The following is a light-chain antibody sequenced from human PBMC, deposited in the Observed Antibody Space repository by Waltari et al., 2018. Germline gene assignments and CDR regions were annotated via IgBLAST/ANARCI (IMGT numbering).Light chain of an antibody. Sequence: QSALTQPASVSGSPGQSITISCTATSSAVGNFKYVSWYQQQPGKAPKLMIYEDSKRPSGVSNRFSGSKSANTASLTISGLQAEDEADYCCCSYVDTWVFGGGTKLTVL. CDR1: SSAVGNFKY. V-gene: IGLV2-23*01. CDR3: CSYVDTWV. J-gene: IGLJ3*02. CDR2: EDS.